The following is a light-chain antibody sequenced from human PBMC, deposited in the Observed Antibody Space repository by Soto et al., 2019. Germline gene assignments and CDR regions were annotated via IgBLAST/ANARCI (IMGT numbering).Light chain of an antibody. CDR3: SSYTSSSTLYV. CDR1: SSDVGGYNY. CDR2: DVS. J-gene: IGLJ1*01. V-gene: IGLV2-14*01. Sequence: ALTQPASVSGSPGQSITISCTGTSSDVGGYNYVSWYQQHPGKAPKLMIYDVSNRPSGVSNRFYGSKSGNTASLTISGFQAEDEADYYCSSYTSSSTLYVFGTGNKLTVL.